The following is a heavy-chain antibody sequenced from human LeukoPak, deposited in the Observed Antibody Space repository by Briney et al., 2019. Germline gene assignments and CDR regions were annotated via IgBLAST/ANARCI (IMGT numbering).Heavy chain of an antibody. Sequence: PGGSPRLSCAASGFTFSSYAMHWVRQAPGKGLEYVSAISSNGGSTYYANSVKGRFTISRDNSKNTLYLQMGSLRAEDMAVYYCARLAPRYSGYLFDYWGQGTLVTVSS. D-gene: IGHD5-12*01. CDR1: GFTFSSYA. V-gene: IGHV3-64*01. J-gene: IGHJ4*02. CDR2: ISSNGGST. CDR3: ARLAPRYSGYLFDY.